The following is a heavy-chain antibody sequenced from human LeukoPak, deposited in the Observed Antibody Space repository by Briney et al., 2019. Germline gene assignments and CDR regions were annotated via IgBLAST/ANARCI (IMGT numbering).Heavy chain of an antibody. D-gene: IGHD2-2*01. Sequence: GASVKVSCKTSGYTFTGYYMHWVRQAPGQGLEWMGWINPNSGGTNYAQKFQGRVTMTRDTSISTAYMELSRLRSDDTAVYYCARAILGYCSSTSCYGGNRFDPWGQGTLVTVSS. CDR1: GYTFTGYY. CDR2: INPNSGGT. J-gene: IGHJ5*02. CDR3: ARAILGYCSSTSCYGGNRFDP. V-gene: IGHV1-2*02.